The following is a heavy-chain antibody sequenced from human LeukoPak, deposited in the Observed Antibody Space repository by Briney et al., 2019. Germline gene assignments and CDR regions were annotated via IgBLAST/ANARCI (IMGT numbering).Heavy chain of an antibody. J-gene: IGHJ6*02. Sequence: ASVKVSCKASGGTFSSYTISWVRQATGQGLEWMGWVNPNSGNAGSPQKFQGRVTMTRDTSISTAYMELSSLTSEDTAVYYCARGVLEGVDVWGQGTAVTVS. V-gene: IGHV1-8*02. CDR2: VNPNSGNA. CDR1: GGTFSSYT. CDR3: ARGVLEGVDV. D-gene: IGHD3-3*02.